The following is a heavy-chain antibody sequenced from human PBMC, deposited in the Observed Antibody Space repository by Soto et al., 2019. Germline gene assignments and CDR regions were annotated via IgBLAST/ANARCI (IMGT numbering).Heavy chain of an antibody. CDR3: AKADYRARGAFDI. CDR1: GFTFSSYW. D-gene: IGHD4-4*01. CDR2: INSDGSST. Sequence: EVQLVESGGGLVQPGGSLRLSCAASGFTFSSYWMHWVRQAPGKGLVWVSRINSDGSSTSYADSVKGRFTISRDSAKNTLYLQMNSLRAEDTAVYHCAKADYRARGAFDIWGQGTMVTVPS. V-gene: IGHV3-74*01. J-gene: IGHJ3*02.